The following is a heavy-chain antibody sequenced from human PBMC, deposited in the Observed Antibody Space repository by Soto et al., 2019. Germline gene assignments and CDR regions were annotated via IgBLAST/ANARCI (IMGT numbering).Heavy chain of an antibody. V-gene: IGHV3-23*01. J-gene: IGHJ4*02. CDR2: ISGSGGST. D-gene: IGHD5-12*01. Sequence: GGSLRLSCAASGFTFSSYAMSWVRQAPGKGLEWVSAISGSGGSTYYADSVKGRFTISRDNSKNKLYLQMSSLSADDTAVYYCVKSRGGNNFDFFDWGQGALVTVSS. CDR3: VKSRGGNNFDFFD. CDR1: GFTFSSYA.